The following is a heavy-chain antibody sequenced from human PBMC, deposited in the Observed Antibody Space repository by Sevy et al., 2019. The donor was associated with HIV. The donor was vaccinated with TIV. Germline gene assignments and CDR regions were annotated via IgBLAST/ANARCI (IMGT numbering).Heavy chain of an antibody. J-gene: IGHJ4*02. V-gene: IGHV4-59*01. D-gene: IGHD3-10*01. CDR2: IYYSGST. Sequence: SETLSLTCTVSGGSISSYYWSWIRQPPGKGLEWIGYIYYSGSTNYNPSLKSRVTISVDTSKNQFSLKLSSVTAADTAVYYWARGDGSGSYSDYWGQGTLVTVSS. CDR3: ARGDGSGSYSDY. CDR1: GGSISSYY.